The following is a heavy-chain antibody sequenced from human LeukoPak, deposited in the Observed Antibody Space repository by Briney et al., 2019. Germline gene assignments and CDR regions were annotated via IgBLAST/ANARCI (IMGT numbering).Heavy chain of an antibody. CDR1: GDSFSSGGYY. Sequence: SQTLSLTCTVSGDSFSSGGYYWSWIRQHPGKGLEWIGYIYYSGSTYYNPSLRSRVTISVDTSKNQFSLNLSSVTAADTAVYYYVRGRNYGDFNWFDPWGQGTLVTVSS. J-gene: IGHJ5*02. D-gene: IGHD4-17*01. CDR3: VRGRNYGDFNWFDP. CDR2: IYYSGST. V-gene: IGHV4-31*03.